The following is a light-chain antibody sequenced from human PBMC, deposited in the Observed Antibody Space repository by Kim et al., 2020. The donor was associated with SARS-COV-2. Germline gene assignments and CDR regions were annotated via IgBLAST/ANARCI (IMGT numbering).Light chain of an antibody. CDR2: DAS. CDR3: QRRSNCWT. CDR1: QSVSSY. Sequence: EIVLTQSPATLSLSPGERATLSCRASQSVSSYLAWYQQKPGQAPRRLIYDASNRATGIPARFSGSGSGTDFTLTISSLEPEDFAVYYCQRRSNCWTFGQRTKVEIK. V-gene: IGKV3-11*01. J-gene: IGKJ1*01.